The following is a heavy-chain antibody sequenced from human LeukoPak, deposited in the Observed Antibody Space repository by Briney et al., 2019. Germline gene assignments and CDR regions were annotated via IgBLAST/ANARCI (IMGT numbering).Heavy chain of an antibody. D-gene: IGHD3-10*01. CDR2: INHSGST. CDR3: AQYSGSYFDAFDI. Sequence: SETLSLTCAVYGGSFSGYYWSWIRQPPGKGLEWIGEINHSGSTNYNPSLKSRVTISVDTSKNQFSLKLSSVTAADTAVYYCAQYSGSYFDAFDIWGQGTMVTVSS. J-gene: IGHJ3*02. V-gene: IGHV4-34*01. CDR1: GGSFSGYY.